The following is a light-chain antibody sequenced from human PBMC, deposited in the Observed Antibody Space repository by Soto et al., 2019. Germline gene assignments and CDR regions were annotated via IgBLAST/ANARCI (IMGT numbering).Light chain of an antibody. CDR1: QSISSW. V-gene: IGKV1-5*01. CDR3: QQYYSYPGT. Sequence: DIQMTQSPSTLSASVGDRVTITCRASQSISSWLAWYQQKPGKAPNLLIYDASSLESGVPSRFSGSGSGTEFTLTIRSLQPDDFATYYCQQYYSYPGTFGQGTKVEIK. J-gene: IGKJ1*01. CDR2: DAS.